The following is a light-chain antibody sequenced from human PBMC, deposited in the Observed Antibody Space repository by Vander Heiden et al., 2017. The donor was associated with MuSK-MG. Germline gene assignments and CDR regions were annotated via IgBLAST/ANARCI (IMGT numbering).Light chain of an antibody. CDR2: DAS. CDR1: QSVSSY. CDR3: QQHSNWPPYT. J-gene: IGKJ2*01. Sequence: IVFPHSPSTLSLSPGERATLSCRASQSVSSYLAWYQQKPGQAPRLLIYDASNRATGIPARFSGSGYGTDFTLTISSLEPEDFAVYYCQQHSNWPPYTFGQGTKLEIK. V-gene: IGKV3-11*01.